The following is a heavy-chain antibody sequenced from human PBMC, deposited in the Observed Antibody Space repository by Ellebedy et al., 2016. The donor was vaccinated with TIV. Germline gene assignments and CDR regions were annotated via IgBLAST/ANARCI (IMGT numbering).Heavy chain of an antibody. V-gene: IGHV3-7*03. CDR3: VTWGQSYGR. Sequence: PGGSLRLSCAAPGFIIRGDWMSWVRQAPGKGLDWVAHINLDGSAEYYVDSVKARFTISRDNAKRSLFLQMNSLRVDDTAVYYCVTWGQSYGRWGQGSLVTISS. D-gene: IGHD3-16*01. J-gene: IGHJ4*02. CDR1: GFIIRGDW. CDR2: INLDGSAE.